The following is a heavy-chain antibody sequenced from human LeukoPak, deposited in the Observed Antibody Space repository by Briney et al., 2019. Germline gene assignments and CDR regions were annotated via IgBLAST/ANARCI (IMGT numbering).Heavy chain of an antibody. CDR1: GFSFSSYW. CDR2: ISGSGGST. CDR3: AKAPRLVADFDY. D-gene: IGHD2-8*02. J-gene: IGHJ4*02. Sequence: GGSLRLSCATAGFSFSSYWMSWVRQAPGKGLEWVSAISGSGGSTYYADSVKGRFTISRDNSKNTLYLQMNSLRAEDTAVYYCAKAPRLVADFDYWGLGTLVTVSS. V-gene: IGHV3-23*01.